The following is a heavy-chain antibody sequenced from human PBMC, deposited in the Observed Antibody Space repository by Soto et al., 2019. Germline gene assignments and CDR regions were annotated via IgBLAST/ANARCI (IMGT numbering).Heavy chain of an antibody. CDR2: IYWDDDK. D-gene: IGHD2-21*02. J-gene: IGHJ4*02. CDR3: AHTSGGGNSACFDY. CDR1: GFSLSTSRVG. V-gene: IGHV2-5*02. Sequence: QITLKESGPTLVKPTQTLTLTCTFSGFSLSTSRVGVGWIRQPPGKALEWLALIYWDDDKRYSPSLKNRLTITKDTSKNQVVLTMNNTDPVDTATYYCAHTSGGGNSACFDYWGQGTLVTVSS.